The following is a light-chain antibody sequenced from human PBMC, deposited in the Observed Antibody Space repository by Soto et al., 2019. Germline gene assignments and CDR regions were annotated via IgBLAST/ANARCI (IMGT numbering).Light chain of an antibody. CDR1: QSISNW. J-gene: IGKJ4*01. Sequence: DIQMTQSPSTLSASVGDRVIITCRASQSISNWLAWYQQKPGKAPKLLIYAASTLQRGVPSRFSGSGSGTDFTLTISCLQSEDFATYYCQQYYSYQLTFGGGTKVDIK. V-gene: IGKV1-5*01. CDR3: QQYYSYQLT. CDR2: AAS.